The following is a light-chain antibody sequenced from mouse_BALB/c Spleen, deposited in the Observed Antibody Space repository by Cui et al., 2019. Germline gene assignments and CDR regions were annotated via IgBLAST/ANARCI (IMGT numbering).Light chain of an antibody. Sequence: QIVLTQSPAIMSASPGEKVTISCSASSRVSYMYWYQQKPGSSPKPWIYRTSNLASGVPARFSGSGSGTSYSLTISSMEAEDAATYYCQQYHSYPLTFGAGTKLELK. CDR1: SRVSY. CDR3: QQYHSYPLT. J-gene: IGKJ5*01. V-gene: IGKV4-61*01. CDR2: RTS.